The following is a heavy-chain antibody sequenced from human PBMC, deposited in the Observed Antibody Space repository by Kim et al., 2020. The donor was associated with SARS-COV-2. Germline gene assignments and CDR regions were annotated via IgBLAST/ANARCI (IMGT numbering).Heavy chain of an antibody. J-gene: IGHJ4*02. Sequence: YRDPVRGRLTISRDTAKNTLYLQMNSLGVEDTAVYYCTRDGTATGPLDSWGQGTLVTVSS. D-gene: IGHD1-1*01. V-gene: IGHV3-74*01. CDR3: TRDGTATGPLDS.